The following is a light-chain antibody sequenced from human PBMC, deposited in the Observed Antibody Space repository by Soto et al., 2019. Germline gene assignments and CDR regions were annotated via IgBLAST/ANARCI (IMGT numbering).Light chain of an antibody. CDR1: QSLLHSNGYNY. V-gene: IGKV2-28*01. CDR2: LGS. Sequence: DIVITHSPLSLPVTPGAPASISCRSSQSLLHSNGYNYLDWYLQKPGQSPQLLIYLGSNRASGVPDRFSGSGSGTDFTLKISRVDAEYVGVYYCMQALQTWTFGQGTKVDIK. J-gene: IGKJ1*01. CDR3: MQALQTWT.